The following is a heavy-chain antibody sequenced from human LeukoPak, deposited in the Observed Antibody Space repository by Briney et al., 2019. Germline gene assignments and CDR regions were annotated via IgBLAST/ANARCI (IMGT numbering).Heavy chain of an antibody. Sequence: GGSLRFSCAGSGFTFSSYAMHWVRQAPGKGLEWVAVISYGGNNQYYGDPVKGRFSISRDNSKNTLYLQMNSLRAEDTAVYYCAKGRRYNILTGHYVSEVDPWGQGTLVTVSS. CDR2: ISYGGNNQ. V-gene: IGHV3-30*04. CDR3: AKGRRYNILTGHYVSEVDP. D-gene: IGHD3-9*01. CDR1: GFTFSSYA. J-gene: IGHJ5*02.